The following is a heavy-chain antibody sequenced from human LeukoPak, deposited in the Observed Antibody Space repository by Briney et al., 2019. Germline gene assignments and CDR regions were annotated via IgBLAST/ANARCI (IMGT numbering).Heavy chain of an antibody. V-gene: IGHV3-30*18. J-gene: IGHJ4*02. CDR2: ISYDGSNK. CDR3: AKDRGYCSGGSCYSVDY. Sequence: GRSLRLSCAASGFTFSSYGMHWVRQAPGKGLVWVAVISYDGSNKYYADSVKGRFTISRDNSKNTLYLQMNSLRAEDTAVYYCAKDRGYCSGGSCYSVDYWGQGTLVTVSS. D-gene: IGHD2-15*01. CDR1: GFTFSSYG.